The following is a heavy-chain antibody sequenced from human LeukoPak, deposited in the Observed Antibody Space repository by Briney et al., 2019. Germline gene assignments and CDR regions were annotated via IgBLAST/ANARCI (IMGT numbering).Heavy chain of an antibody. V-gene: IGHV1-24*01. CDR2: FDTEDGET. D-gene: IGHD3-10*01. Sequence: GASVTVSFKVSGYTLTELCMHWVRQAPGKGKEWMGGFDTEDGETIYAQKFQGRVTMTDHTSTDTAYMELSSLRSEDTAVYYCATSWVTMVRGVIKSPNWFDPWGQGTLVTVSS. J-gene: IGHJ5*02. CDR1: GYTLTELC. CDR3: ATSWVTMVRGVIKSPNWFDP.